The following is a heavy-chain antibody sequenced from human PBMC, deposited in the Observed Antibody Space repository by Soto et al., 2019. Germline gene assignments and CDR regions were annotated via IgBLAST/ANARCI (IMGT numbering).Heavy chain of an antibody. J-gene: IGHJ4*02. CDR2: IYYSGST. CDR1: GGSVTSGSYY. CDR3: ARDQGIAVAVFDY. D-gene: IGHD6-19*01. Sequence: QVQLQESGPGLVKPSETLSLTCTVSGGSVTSGSYYWNWIRQPPGKGLEWIGYIYYSGSTNYNPSLMRRVTISVDTAKNQISLKLSSVTAADTALYYCARDQGIAVAVFDYWGQGTLVTVSS. V-gene: IGHV4-61*01.